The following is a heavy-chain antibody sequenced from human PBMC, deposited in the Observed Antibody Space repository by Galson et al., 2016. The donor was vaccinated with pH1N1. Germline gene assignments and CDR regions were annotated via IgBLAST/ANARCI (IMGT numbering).Heavy chain of an antibody. J-gene: IGHJ4*02. V-gene: IGHV1-69*13. CDR3: ARTEVTGEGIVFDY. D-gene: IGHD7-27*01. Sequence: SVKVSCKASGGTFSSYAISWVRQAPGQGLEWVGGIIPIFGTANYAQKFQGRVTITADESTSRAYMELSSLRSEDTAVYYCARTEVTGEGIVFDYWGQGTLVTVSS. CDR1: GGTFSSYA. CDR2: IIPIFGTA.